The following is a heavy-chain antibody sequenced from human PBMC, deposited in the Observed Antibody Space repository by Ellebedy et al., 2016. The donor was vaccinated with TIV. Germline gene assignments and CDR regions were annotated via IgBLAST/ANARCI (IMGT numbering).Heavy chain of an antibody. CDR1: GFSLNTTGMC. Sequence: SGPTLVXPSQTLTLTCTFSGFSLNTTGMCVSWIRQPPGKALEWLALIDWDDDKYYSTSLKTRLTISKDTSKNQVVLTMTNMDPVDTATYYCARIYLTKNNWFDPWGQGTLVTVSS. V-gene: IGHV2-70*01. CDR2: IDWDDDK. J-gene: IGHJ5*02. CDR3: ARIYLTKNNWFDP.